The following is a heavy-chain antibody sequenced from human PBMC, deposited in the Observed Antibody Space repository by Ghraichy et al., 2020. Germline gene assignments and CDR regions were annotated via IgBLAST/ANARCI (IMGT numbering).Heavy chain of an antibody. J-gene: IGHJ6*02. CDR3: ARAIYGSGSSSNSPAIRDYYGMDV. Sequence: SETLSLTCTVSGGSISSGGYYWSWIRQHPGKGLEWIGYIYYSGSTYYNPSLKSRVTISVDTSKNQFSLKLSSVTAADTAVYYCARAIYGSGSSSNSPAIRDYYGMDVWGQGTTVTVSS. CDR2: IYYSGST. CDR1: GGSISSGGYY. V-gene: IGHV4-31*03. D-gene: IGHD3-10*01.